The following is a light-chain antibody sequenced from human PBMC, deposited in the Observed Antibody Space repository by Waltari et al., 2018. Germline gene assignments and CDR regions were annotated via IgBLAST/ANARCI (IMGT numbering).Light chain of an antibody. CDR2: DAY. CDR1: ESLLHTDGKTY. Sequence: EIALTQTPLSLPVTSGQPAFISCKSSESLLHTDGKTYLHWYMQKAGQPPYLLISDAYNRLSGVPERFTGSGSGTDFTLTISRVEAEDVAVYYCMQSKQLLWTFGQGTKVEIK. CDR3: MQSKQLLWT. V-gene: IGKV2D-29*01. J-gene: IGKJ1*01.